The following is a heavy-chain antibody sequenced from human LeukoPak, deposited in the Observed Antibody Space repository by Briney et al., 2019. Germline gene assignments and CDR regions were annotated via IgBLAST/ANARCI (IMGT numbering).Heavy chain of an antibody. D-gene: IGHD3-22*01. CDR1: GFTFSSYG. Sequence: GGSLRLSCAASGFTFSSYGMHWVRQAPGKGLEWAAFIRYDGSNKYYADSVKGRFTISRDNSKNTLYLQMNSLRAEDTAVYYCARERGYYYDSSGYYLWAAFDIWGQGTMVTVSS. CDR2: IRYDGSNK. V-gene: IGHV3-30*02. J-gene: IGHJ3*02. CDR3: ARERGYYYDSSGYYLWAAFDI.